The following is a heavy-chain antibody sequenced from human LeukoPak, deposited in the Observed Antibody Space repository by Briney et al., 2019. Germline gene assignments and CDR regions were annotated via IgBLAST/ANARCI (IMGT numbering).Heavy chain of an antibody. D-gene: IGHD1-26*01. J-gene: IGHJ4*02. CDR1: GDNVSSKSAS. CDR2: TYFRSKWFN. V-gene: IGHV6-1*01. Sequence: SQTLSLTCAISGDNVSSKSASWNWIRQSPSRGLEWLGRTYFRSKWFNDYAVSVRGRITVSPDASRNQFSLHLTSVTPDDTALYYCARGTGSLDHWGQGTLVTVSS. CDR3: ARGTGSLDH.